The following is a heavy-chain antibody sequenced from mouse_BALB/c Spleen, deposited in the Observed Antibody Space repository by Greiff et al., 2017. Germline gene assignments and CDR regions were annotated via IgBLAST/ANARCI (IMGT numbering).Heavy chain of an antibody. J-gene: IGHJ3*01. CDR1: GYSFTSYW. CDR3: ARLDWAFFAY. D-gene: IGHD4-1*01. Sequence: QVQLQQSGPQLVRPGASVKISCKASGYSFTSYWMHWVKQRPGQGLEWIGMIDPSDSETRLNQKFKDKATLTVDKSSSTAYMQLSSPTSEDSAVYYCARLDWAFFAYWGQGTLVTVSA. V-gene: IGHV1S127*01. CDR2: IDPSDSET.